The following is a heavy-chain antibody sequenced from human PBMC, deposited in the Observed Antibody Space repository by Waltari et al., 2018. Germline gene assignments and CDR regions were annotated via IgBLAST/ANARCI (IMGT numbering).Heavy chain of an antibody. V-gene: IGHV1-69*05. Sequence: QVQLVQSGAEVKKPGSSVKVSCKASGGTFSSYAISWVRQAPGQGLEWLGGIIPIFGTANHAQKFQGRVTMTTDESTSTAYMELSSLRSEDTAVYYCAGRDRSSFDVPLCKWGQGTLVTVSS. CDR1: GGTFSSYA. CDR2: IIPIFGTA. J-gene: IGHJ4*02. D-gene: IGHD6-6*01. CDR3: AGRDRSSFDVPLCK.